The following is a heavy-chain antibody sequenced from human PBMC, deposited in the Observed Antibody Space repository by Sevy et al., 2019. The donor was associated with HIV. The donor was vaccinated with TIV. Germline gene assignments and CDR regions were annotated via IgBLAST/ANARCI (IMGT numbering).Heavy chain of an antibody. CDR3: AKDISGMDV. CDR2: ISWNSGSI. CDR1: GFTFDDYA. Sequence: GGSLRLSCAASGFTFDDYAMHWVRQAPGKGLEWVSGISWNSGSIGYADSVKGRFTISRDNAKNSLYLQMNSLRAEDTALYYCAKDISGMDVWGQGTTDTVSS. J-gene: IGHJ6*02. V-gene: IGHV3-9*01.